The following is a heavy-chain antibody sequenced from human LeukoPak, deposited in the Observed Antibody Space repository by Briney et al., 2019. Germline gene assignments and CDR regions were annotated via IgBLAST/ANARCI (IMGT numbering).Heavy chain of an antibody. J-gene: IGHJ4*02. CDR3: ARSVDY. Sequence: GGSLRLSCAASGFTFSTYGMHWVRQAPGKGLEWVAFIRYDGNEKYYADSVKGRFTISRDNAKNSLYLQMNSLRAEDTAVYYCARSVDYWGQGTLVTVSS. CDR2: IRYDGNEK. CDR1: GFTFSTYG. V-gene: IGHV3-30*02.